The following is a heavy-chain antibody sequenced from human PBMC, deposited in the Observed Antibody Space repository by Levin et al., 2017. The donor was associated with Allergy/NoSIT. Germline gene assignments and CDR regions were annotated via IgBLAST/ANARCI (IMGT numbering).Heavy chain of an antibody. CDR3: ARDRTPLRRGPDY. Sequence: GESLKISCAASGFIFSNYDMNGVRQAPGKGLEWVSSMGTSSRYIYYADSVRGRFTISRDNAKNSLYLQMNSLRVEDTAVYYCARDRTPLRRGPDYWGQGTLVTVSS. CDR1: GFIFSNYD. J-gene: IGHJ4*02. V-gene: IGHV3-21*01. CDR2: MGTSSRYI.